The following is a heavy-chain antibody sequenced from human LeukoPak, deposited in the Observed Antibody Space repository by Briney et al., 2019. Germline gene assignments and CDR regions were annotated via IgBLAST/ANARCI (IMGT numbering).Heavy chain of an antibody. CDR2: ISGSGGST. CDR1: GFTFSSYA. Sequence: PGGSLRLSCAASGFTFSSYAMSWVRQAPGKGLEWVSAISGSGGSTYYADSVKGRFTISRDNSKNTLYLQMNSLRAEDTAVYYCARTSGIVGATIYYYYMDVWGKGTTVTVSS. CDR3: ARTSGIVGATIYYYYMDV. D-gene: IGHD1-26*01. J-gene: IGHJ6*03. V-gene: IGHV3-23*01.